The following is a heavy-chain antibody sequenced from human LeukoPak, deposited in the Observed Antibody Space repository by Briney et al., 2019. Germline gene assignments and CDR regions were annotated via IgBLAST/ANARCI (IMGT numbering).Heavy chain of an antibody. Sequence: GGSLRLSCSASGFAVSSNYMSWVRQTPGKGLEWVSVICTGGSTYYAASVKGRFTISRDNSKNTLYLQMNSLRAEDTAVYYCARDPSFSVPYYYYGMDVWGQGTTVTVSS. CDR2: ICTGGST. V-gene: IGHV3-53*01. D-gene: IGHD3-10*01. CDR3: ARDPSFSVPYYYYGMDV. CDR1: GFAVSSNY. J-gene: IGHJ6*02.